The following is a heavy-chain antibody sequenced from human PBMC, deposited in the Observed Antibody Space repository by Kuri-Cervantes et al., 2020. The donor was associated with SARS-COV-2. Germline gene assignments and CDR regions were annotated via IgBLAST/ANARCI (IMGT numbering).Heavy chain of an antibody. J-gene: IGHJ4*02. V-gene: IGHV4-31*01. CDR2: IYSSGST. D-gene: IGHD4-17*01. CDR1: GVSISSGCYY. Sequence: SETLSLTCTVSGVSISSGCYYWTWIRQHPGKGLEWIGNIYSSGSTHYNPSLKSPVTISLDTSKNQFSLRLSSVTAADTAVYYCARGTTVTTFFDYWGQGTLVTVSS. CDR3: ARGTTVTTFFDY.